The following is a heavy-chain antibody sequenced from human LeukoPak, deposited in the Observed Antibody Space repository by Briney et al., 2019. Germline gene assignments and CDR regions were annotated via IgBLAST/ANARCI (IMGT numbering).Heavy chain of an antibody. V-gene: IGHV4-59*01. J-gene: IGHJ4*02. D-gene: IGHD4-17*01. Sequence: SETLSLTCTVSGDSMSDDFWTWIRQPPGQGRGWIGYAADSGSTNYNPSLKSPVTISAASSTNPFSLRLTSVTAADTAIYSCAAMTTVTMYSYFFDSWGQGTLLTVSS. CDR3: AAMTTVTMYSYFFDS. CDR1: GDSMSDDF. CDR2: AADSGST.